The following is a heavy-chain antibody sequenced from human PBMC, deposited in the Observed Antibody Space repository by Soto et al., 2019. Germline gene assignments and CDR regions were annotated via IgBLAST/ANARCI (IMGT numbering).Heavy chain of an antibody. CDR1: GFTFDDYA. CDR3: AKGQGGTTISQDYGMDV. D-gene: IGHD1-7*01. Sequence: LSCAASGFTFDDYAMHWVRQAPGKGLEWVSGISWNSGSIGYADSVKGRFTISRDNAKNSLYLQMNSLRAEDTALYYCAKGQGGTTISQDYGMDVWGQGTTVTVSS. V-gene: IGHV3-9*01. CDR2: ISWNSGSI. J-gene: IGHJ6*02.